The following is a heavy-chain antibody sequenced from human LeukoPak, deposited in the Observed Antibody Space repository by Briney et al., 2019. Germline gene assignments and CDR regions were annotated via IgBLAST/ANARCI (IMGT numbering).Heavy chain of an antibody. Sequence: GGSLRLSCAASGFTFSSYGMHWVRQAPGKGLEWVAFIRYDGSTKHYADSVKGRFTISRDNSRNTLYLQMNSLRAEDTAVYYCARELGYCSGGSCYPVGFDPWGQGTLVTVSS. CDR2: IRYDGSTK. D-gene: IGHD2-15*01. CDR3: ARELGYCSGGSCYPVGFDP. V-gene: IGHV3-30*02. J-gene: IGHJ5*02. CDR1: GFTFSSYG.